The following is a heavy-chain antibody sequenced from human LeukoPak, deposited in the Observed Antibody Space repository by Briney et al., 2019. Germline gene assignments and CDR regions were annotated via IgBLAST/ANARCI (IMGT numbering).Heavy chain of an antibody. CDR3: ARDPGPHTSSYYGMDV. Sequence: AASVKVSCKASGGTFSSYAISWVRQAPGQGLEWMGRIIPILGIANYAQKFQGRATITADKSTSTAYMELSSLRSEDTAVYYCARDPGPHTSSYYGMDVGGQGPTVTVSS. CDR1: GGTFSSYA. J-gene: IGHJ6*02. V-gene: IGHV1-69*04. CDR2: IIPILGIA.